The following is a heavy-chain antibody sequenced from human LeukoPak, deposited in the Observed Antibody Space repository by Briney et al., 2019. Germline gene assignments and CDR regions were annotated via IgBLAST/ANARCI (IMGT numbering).Heavy chain of an antibody. CDR2: IKQDGSEE. D-gene: IGHD3-3*01. J-gene: IGHJ4*02. V-gene: IGHV3-7*01. CDR1: GFTFRNYW. CDR3: ARDYDENDY. Sequence: GGSLRLSCAASGFTFRNYWMSWVRQAPGKGLEWVANIKQDGSEEYYVDSVKGRFTISRDNAKNSLYLQMNSLRGEDTAVYYCARDYDENDYWGQGTLVTVSS.